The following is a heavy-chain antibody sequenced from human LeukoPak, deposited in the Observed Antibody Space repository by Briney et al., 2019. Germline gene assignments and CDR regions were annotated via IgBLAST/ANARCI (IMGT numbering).Heavy chain of an antibody. CDR1: GFTFSDYY. CDR2: ISSSGSTI. J-gene: IGHJ4*02. D-gene: IGHD3-9*01. Sequence: KSGGSLRLSCAASGFTFSDYYMSWIRQAPGKGLEWVSYISSSGSTIYYADSVKGRFTISRDNAKNSLYLQMNSLRAEDTAVYYCASNIFLLSPRDGDYWGQGTLVTVSS. CDR3: ASNIFLLSPRDGDY. V-gene: IGHV3-11*04.